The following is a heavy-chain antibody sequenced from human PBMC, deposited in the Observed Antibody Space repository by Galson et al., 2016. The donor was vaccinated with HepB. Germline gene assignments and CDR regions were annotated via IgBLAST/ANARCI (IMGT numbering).Heavy chain of an antibody. Sequence: SLRLSCAASGFTFRTHGMSWVRQAPGKGLEWVSGISGGGDTTYYSDSVKGRFIISRDPSKNILYLQMNRLRADDTAVYYCAKDLSLYLGDWFDPWGQGTLVTVSS. J-gene: IGHJ5*02. V-gene: IGHV3-23*01. CDR2: ISGGGDTT. CDR3: AKDLSLYLGDWFDP. CDR1: GFTFRTHG. D-gene: IGHD2-8*01.